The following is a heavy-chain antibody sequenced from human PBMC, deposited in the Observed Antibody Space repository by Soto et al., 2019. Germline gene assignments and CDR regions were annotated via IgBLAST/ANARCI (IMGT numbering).Heavy chain of an antibody. CDR2: IYYSGST. CDR3: ARAFGYCSSTSCYWYDYYYYMDV. CDR1: GGSISSYY. D-gene: IGHD2-2*01. J-gene: IGHJ6*03. Sequence: SETLSLTCTVSGGSISSYYWSWIRQPPGKGLEWIGYIYYSGSTNYNPSLKSRVTISVDTSKNQFSLKLSSVTAADTAVYYCARAFGYCSSTSCYWYDYYYYMDVWGKGTTVTVSS. V-gene: IGHV4-59*01.